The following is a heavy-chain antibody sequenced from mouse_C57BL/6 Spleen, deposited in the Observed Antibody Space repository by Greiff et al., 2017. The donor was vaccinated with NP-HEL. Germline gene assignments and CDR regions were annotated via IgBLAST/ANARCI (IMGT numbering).Heavy chain of an antibody. CDR3: ARTPTGRFGWFAY. V-gene: IGHV5-17*01. Sequence: EVQLVESGGGLVKPGGSLKLSCAASGFTFSDYGMHWVRQAQEQGLEWVAYISSGSSTIYYADTVKGRFTISRDNAKNTLFLQMTSLRSEDTAMYYCARTPTGRFGWFAYWGQGTLVTVSA. CDR2: ISSGSSTI. D-gene: IGHD4-1*02. J-gene: IGHJ3*01. CDR1: GFTFSDYG.